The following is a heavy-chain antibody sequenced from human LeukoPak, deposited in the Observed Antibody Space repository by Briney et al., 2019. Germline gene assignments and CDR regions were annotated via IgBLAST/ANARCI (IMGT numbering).Heavy chain of an antibody. CDR2: ISSRGTTI. CDR1: GFTFSSYE. D-gene: IGHD3-10*01. V-gene: IGHV3-48*03. CDR3: ARHLSYGSGSYYNFGY. Sequence: GGPLRLSCAASGFTFSSYEMNWVRQAPGKGLEWVSYISSRGTTIYYADSVKGRFTISRDNAKDSLYLQMNSLRAEDTAVYYCARHLSYGSGSYYNFGYWGQGTLVTVSS. J-gene: IGHJ4*02.